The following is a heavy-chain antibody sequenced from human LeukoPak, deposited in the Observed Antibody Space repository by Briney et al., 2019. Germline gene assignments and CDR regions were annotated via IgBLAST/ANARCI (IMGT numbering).Heavy chain of an antibody. D-gene: IGHD3-10*01. CDR3: ATAPYGSGSYSFDY. CDR2: FDPEDGET. V-gene: IGHV1-69-2*01. J-gene: IGHJ4*02. CDR1: GYTFTDYY. Sequence: ASVKISCKVSGYTFTDYYMHWVQQAPGKGLEWMGGFDPEDGETIYAQKFQGRVTMTEDTSTDTAYMELSSLRSEDTAVYYCATAPYGSGSYSFDYWGQGTLVTVSS.